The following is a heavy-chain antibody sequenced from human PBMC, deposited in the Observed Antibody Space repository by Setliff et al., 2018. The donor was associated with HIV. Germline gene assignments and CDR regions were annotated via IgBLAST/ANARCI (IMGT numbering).Heavy chain of an antibody. V-gene: IGHV1-69*13. CDR3: ARDGSGILRGTFDI. CDR1: GDTFRMDT. Sequence: SVKVSCKASGDTFRMDTISWLRQAPGHGPEWMGGIVAAFGSTTYAQKFQGRVRITADASTSTVYLELRSLTPEDTAVYYCARDGSGILRGTFDIWGQGTLVTVSS. J-gene: IGHJ3*02. CDR2: IVAAFGST. D-gene: IGHD3-10*01.